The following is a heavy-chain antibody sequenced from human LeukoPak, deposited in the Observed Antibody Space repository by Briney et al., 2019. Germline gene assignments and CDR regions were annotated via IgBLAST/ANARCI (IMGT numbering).Heavy chain of an antibody. CDR3: ARVGSYSYGYHYYYYYMDV. J-gene: IGHJ6*03. CDR1: GYTFTTYG. V-gene: IGHV1-18*01. Sequence: ASVKVSCQASGYTFTTYGITWMRQAPGQGLEWMGWISAYNGNTNYAQKLQGRVTMTTDTSTSTAYMELRSLRSDDTAVYYCARVGSYSYGYHYYYYYMDVWGKGTTVTVSS. CDR2: ISAYNGNT. D-gene: IGHD5-18*01.